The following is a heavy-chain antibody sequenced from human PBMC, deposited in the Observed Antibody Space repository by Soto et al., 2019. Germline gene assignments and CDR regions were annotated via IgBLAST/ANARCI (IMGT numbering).Heavy chain of an antibody. D-gene: IGHD6-19*01. CDR2: INAGNDNT. CDR3: ARSEYTSGWTGY. J-gene: IGHJ4*02. V-gene: IGHV1-3*05. Sequence: QVQRVQSGAEEKKPGASVKVSCKASGYTFTSYAMHWVRQAPGQRLEWMGWINAGNDNTKYSQKFQGRVTITRDTSASTAYMELSSLRSEDTAVYYCARSEYTSGWTGYWGQGTLVTVSS. CDR1: GYTFTSYA.